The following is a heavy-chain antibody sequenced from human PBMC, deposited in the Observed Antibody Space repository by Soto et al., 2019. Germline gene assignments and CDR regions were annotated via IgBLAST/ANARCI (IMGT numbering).Heavy chain of an antibody. CDR3: ATDGEGRAAAGMTS. CDR2: INAGNGDI. J-gene: IGHJ5*02. V-gene: IGHV1-3*01. Sequence: ASVKVSCKASGYTLSNYAMNWVRQAPGQRLEWMGWINAGNGDIKYSQKFQGRVSITRDTSANTAYMELSSLRFEDTAVYYCATDGEGRAAAGMTSWGQGTLVTSSS. CDR1: GYTLSNYA. D-gene: IGHD6-13*01.